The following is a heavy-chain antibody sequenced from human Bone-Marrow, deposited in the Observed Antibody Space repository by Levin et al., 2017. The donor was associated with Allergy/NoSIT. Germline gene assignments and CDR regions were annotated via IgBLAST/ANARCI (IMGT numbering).Heavy chain of an antibody. J-gene: IGHJ5*02. D-gene: IGHD1-14*01. Sequence: AGGSLRLSCRASGFTFSDNSMNWVRQAPGKGLEWVSYIGGSSTTIFYADSVKGRFTVSRDNAKNSLYLDMSSLRVEDTALYYCARSAGAYNDWFDPWGQGTLVTVSS. V-gene: IGHV3-48*04. CDR3: ARSAGAYNDWFDP. CDR2: IGGSSTTI. CDR1: GFTFSDNS.